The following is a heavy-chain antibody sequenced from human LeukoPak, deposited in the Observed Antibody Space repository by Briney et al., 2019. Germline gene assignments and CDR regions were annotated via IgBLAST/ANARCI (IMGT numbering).Heavy chain of an antibody. CDR3: ARDQDYYYYYYMDV. CDR2: IYTSGST. Sequence: SQTLSLTCTVSGGSISSGSNYWSWIRQPAGKGRAWIGRIYTSGSTNYNPSLKSRVTISVDTSKNQFSLKLSSVTAADTAVYYCARDQDYYYYYYMDVWGKGTTVTVSS. CDR1: GGSISSGSNY. V-gene: IGHV4-61*02. J-gene: IGHJ6*03.